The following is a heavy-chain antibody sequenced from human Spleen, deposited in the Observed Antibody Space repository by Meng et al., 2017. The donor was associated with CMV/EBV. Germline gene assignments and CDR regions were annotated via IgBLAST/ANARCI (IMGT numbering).Heavy chain of an antibody. CDR3: ARAKNSGWTWYFDY. V-gene: IGHV1-69*10. J-gene: IGHJ4*02. CDR2: IIPILGIT. CDR1: GGTFSNYS. D-gene: IGHD6-19*01. Sequence: SVKVSCKASGGTFSNYSFTWVRQAPGQGLEWMGGIIPILGITNYAQKFQGRVTITTDESTSTAYMELSSLRSEDTAVYYCARAKNSGWTWYFDYWGQGTLVTVSS.